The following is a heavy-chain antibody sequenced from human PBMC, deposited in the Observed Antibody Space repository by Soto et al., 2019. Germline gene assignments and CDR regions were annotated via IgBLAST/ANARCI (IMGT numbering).Heavy chain of an antibody. V-gene: IGHV4-34*01. CDR3: ARGQFWRSSFDY. J-gene: IGHJ4*02. CDR2: INHSGST. Sequence: QVQLQQWGAGLLKPSETLSLTCAAYGGSFSGYYWSWIRQPPGKGLEWIGEINHSGSTNDNPSLKSRVTISVDTSKNQFSVKLSSVTAADTAVYYCARGQFWRSSFDYWGQGTLVTVSS. CDR1: GGSFSGYY. D-gene: IGHD6-13*01.